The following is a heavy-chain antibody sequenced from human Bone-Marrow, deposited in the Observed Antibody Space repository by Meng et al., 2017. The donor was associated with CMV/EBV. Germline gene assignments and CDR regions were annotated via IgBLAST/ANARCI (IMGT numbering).Heavy chain of an antibody. J-gene: IGHJ5*02. CDR1: GYTFTSYG. D-gene: IGHD1-26*01. Sequence: ASVKVSCKASGYTFTSYGISWVRQAPGQGLAWMGWISAYNGNTNYAQKLQGRVTMTTDTSTSTAYMVLRSLRSDDTAVYYCARTGQWELLGGRAFDPWGQGTLVTVSS. V-gene: IGHV1-18*01. CDR3: ARTGQWELLGGRAFDP. CDR2: ISAYNGNT.